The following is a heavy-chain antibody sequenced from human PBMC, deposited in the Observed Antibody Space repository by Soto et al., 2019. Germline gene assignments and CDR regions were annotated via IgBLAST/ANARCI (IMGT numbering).Heavy chain of an antibody. V-gene: IGHV4-59*08. D-gene: IGHD6-19*01. CDR3: AGALTGSGWSYINY. CDR2: IYYSGST. CDR1: GGSISSYY. Sequence: QVQLQESGPGLVKPSETLSLTCTVSGGSISSYYWSWIRQPPGKGLEWIGYIYYSGSTNYNPSLKSRVTISVDTSKNQFSLKLSSVTAADTAVYYCAGALTGSGWSYINYWGQGTLVTVSS. J-gene: IGHJ4*02.